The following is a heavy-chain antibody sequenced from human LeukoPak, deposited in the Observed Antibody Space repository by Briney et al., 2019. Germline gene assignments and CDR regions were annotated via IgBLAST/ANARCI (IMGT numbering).Heavy chain of an antibody. Sequence: AGGSLRLSCAASGFTFSSYWMSWVRQAPGKGLEWVANIKHDGSEKYYVDSVKGRFTISRDNAKNSLYLQMNSLRAEDTAVYYCARVPQVLKATYYFDYWGQGTLVTFSS. D-gene: IGHD3-9*01. V-gene: IGHV3-7*01. J-gene: IGHJ4*02. CDR3: ARVPQVLKATYYFDY. CDR1: GFTFSSYW. CDR2: IKHDGSEK.